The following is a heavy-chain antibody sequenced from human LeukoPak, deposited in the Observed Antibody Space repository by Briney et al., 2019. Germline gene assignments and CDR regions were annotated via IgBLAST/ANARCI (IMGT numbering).Heavy chain of an antibody. CDR1: RFTFSRSW. Sequence: GGSLRLSCEVSRFTFSRSWMSWVRQAPGKGLEGVANIKQDGSEKSYVDSVRGRFTISRDNAKNSLFLQMNSLRAEDTAVYYCARENGDYWYFDLWGRGTLVTVSS. CDR2: IKQDGSEK. V-gene: IGHV3-7*01. D-gene: IGHD7-27*01. J-gene: IGHJ2*01. CDR3: ARENGDYWYFDL.